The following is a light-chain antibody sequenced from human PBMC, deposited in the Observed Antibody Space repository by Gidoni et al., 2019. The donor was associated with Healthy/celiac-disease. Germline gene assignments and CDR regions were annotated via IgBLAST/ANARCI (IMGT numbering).Light chain of an antibody. CDR1: QSVSSSY. CDR3: QQYGSSPRT. J-gene: IGKJ1*01. CDR2: GAS. Sequence: EIEFTQSPRTLSLSPGERGTLSCRASQSVSSSYLPWYQQKPGQAPLLLIYGASSRATGIPDIFSGSCSGTDFTLTISRLEPEDFAVYYCQQYGSSPRTFGQGTKVEIK. V-gene: IGKV3-20*01.